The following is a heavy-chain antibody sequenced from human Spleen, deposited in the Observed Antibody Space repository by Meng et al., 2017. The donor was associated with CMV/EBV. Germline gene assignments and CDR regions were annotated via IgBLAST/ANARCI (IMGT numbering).Heavy chain of an antibody. CDR1: GSIFRGYA. CDR2: ISGRTRVSSMSDSGEKT. D-gene: IGHD5-12*01. CDR3: ANNEAMSGYDHQYAFGI. V-gene: IGHV3-23*01. Sequence: GESLMISCVGAGSIFRGYALSMVRQAPGKGLEWVSSISGRTRVSSMSDSGEKTHYADSVKGRFTISRDNSKNTLFLEMTGLGVEDTALYYCANNEAMSGYDHQYAFGIWGQGTMVTVSS. J-gene: IGHJ3*02.